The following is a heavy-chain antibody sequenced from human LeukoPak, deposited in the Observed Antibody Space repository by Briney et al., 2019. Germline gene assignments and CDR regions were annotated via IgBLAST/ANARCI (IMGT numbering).Heavy chain of an antibody. CDR3: ARMTTVRGVDY. V-gene: IGHV4-59*01. CDR1: GGSISSYY. CDR2: IYYSGST. J-gene: IGHJ4*02. Sequence: PSETLSLTCTVSGGSISSYYWSWIRQPPGKGLEWIGYIYYSGSTNYNPSLKSRVTISVDTSKNQFSLKLSSVTAADTAVYYCARMTTVRGVDYWGQGTLVTVSS. D-gene: IGHD4-17*01.